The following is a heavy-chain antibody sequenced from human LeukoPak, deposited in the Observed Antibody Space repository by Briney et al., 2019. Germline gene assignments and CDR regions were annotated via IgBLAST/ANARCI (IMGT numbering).Heavy chain of an antibody. D-gene: IGHD4/OR15-4a*01. V-gene: IGHV3-33*06. CDR3: AKDGAASTYFDY. J-gene: IGHJ4*02. CDR1: GFTFSSYG. Sequence: GRSLRLSRAASGFTFSSYGMHWFRQAPGKGLEGVAVMWYDGTTKYYADSVKRRFTISRDNSKNTLYLQMDSLSAEDTAVYYCAKDGAASTYFDYWGPGTLVTVSS. CDR2: MWYDGTTK.